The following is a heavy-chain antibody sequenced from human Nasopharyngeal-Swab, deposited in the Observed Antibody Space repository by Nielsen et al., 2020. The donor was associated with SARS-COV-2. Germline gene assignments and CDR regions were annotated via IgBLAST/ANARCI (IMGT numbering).Heavy chain of an antibody. J-gene: IGHJ4*02. CDR3: ARDWRYSSSWYTATFDY. D-gene: IGHD6-13*01. CDR2: ISSSSSYI. V-gene: IGHV3-21*01. CDR1: GFTFSSYS. Sequence: GESLKISCAASGFTFSSYSMNWVRQAPGKGLEWVSSISSSSSYIYYADSVKGRFTISRDNAKNSLYLQMNSPRAEDTAVYYCARDWRYSSSWYTATFDYWRQGTLVTVSS.